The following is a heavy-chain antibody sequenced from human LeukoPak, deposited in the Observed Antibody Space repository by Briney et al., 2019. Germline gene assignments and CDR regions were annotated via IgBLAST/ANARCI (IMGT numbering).Heavy chain of an antibody. CDR3: AKDTYYDYMWGSYRYIPQLGY. CDR1: GFTFSSYA. D-gene: IGHD3-16*02. Sequence: GGSLRLSCAASGFTFSSYAMSWVRQAPGKGLEWVSAISGSGGSTYYADSVKGRFTISSDTSKNTLYLQINSMRADATAVYYRAKDTYYDYMWGSYRYIPQLGYWGQRTLVTVSS. J-gene: IGHJ4*02. V-gene: IGHV3-23*01. CDR2: ISGSGGST.